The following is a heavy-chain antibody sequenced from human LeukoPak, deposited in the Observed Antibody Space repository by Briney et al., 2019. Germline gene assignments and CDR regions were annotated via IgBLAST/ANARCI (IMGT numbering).Heavy chain of an antibody. CDR2: IYHSGST. V-gene: IGHV4-38-2*02. CDR1: GYSISSGYY. J-gene: IGHJ3*02. CDR3: SMLSGTYPSEHDTFDM. Sequence: SEALSLTCTVSGYSISSGYYWGWIRQPPGKGLEWVGGIYHSGSTYYNPSLKRRGTITVGMSKNQFSLKLRSVTAADTAVFYCSMLSGTYPSEHDTFDMWGQGTMVTVSS. D-gene: IGHD1-26*01.